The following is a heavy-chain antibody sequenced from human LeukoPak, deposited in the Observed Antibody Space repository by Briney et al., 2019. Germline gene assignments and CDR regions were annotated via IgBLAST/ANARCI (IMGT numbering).Heavy chain of an antibody. CDR3: ARDPYDFDVYYYGMDV. CDR2: VYSRGST. CDR1: GDSISSYY. D-gene: IGHD3-3*01. Sequence: SETLSLTCTVTGDSISSYYWTWIRQPVRKGLEWIGRVYSRGSTKYNASLKSRVSMSVDTSKNLLSLILNSVTAADTAVYYCARDPYDFDVYYYGMDVWGQGTTVTVSS. V-gene: IGHV4-4*07. J-gene: IGHJ6*02.